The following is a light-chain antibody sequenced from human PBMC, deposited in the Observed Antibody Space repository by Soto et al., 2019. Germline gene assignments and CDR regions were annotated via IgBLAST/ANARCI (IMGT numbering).Light chain of an antibody. Sequence: ALKMTQSPSSLSASVGDRATIPCRASQDIRNDLGWYQPKPGKAPKLLIYAASPLQIGVPSRFSGSGSGTDFTLTISSLQPEDFATYYCLQGYSYPHTFGPGTKVDIK. CDR3: LQGYSYPHT. J-gene: IGKJ3*01. V-gene: IGKV1-6*01. CDR2: AAS. CDR1: QDIRND.